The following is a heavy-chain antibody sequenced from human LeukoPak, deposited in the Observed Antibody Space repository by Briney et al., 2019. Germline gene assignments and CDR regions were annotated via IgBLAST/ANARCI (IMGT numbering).Heavy chain of an antibody. J-gene: IGHJ1*01. V-gene: IGHV3-30*01. CDR2: ISFDGSNK. D-gene: IGHD6-19*01. CDR3: ARDRYTSGAGFFQH. Sequence: GGSLRLSCAASGFSFTTYPMHWVRQAPGKGLEWVAGISFDGSNKYYAESVKGRFTISRDSVKNTLYLQMNSLRPDDTAVYYCARDRYTSGAGFFQHWGQGTLVTVSS. CDR1: GFSFTTYP.